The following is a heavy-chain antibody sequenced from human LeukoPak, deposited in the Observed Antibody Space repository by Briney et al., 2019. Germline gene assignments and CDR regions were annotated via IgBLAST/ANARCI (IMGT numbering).Heavy chain of an antibody. Sequence: GGSLRLSCAASGFTFSSYAMSWVRQAPGKGLEWVSAISGGGGSTYYADSVKGRFTISRDNSKNTLYLQMNSLRAEDTAVYYCAKDRDSSGWFSDPSFDYWGQGTLVTVSS. D-gene: IGHD6-19*01. J-gene: IGHJ4*02. CDR2: ISGGGGST. V-gene: IGHV3-23*01. CDR3: AKDRDSSGWFSDPSFDY. CDR1: GFTFSSYA.